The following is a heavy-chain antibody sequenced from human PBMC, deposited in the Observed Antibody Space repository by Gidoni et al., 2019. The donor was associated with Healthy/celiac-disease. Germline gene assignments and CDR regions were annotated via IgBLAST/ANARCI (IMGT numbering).Heavy chain of an antibody. V-gene: IGHV3-23*01. D-gene: IGHD3-10*01. J-gene: IGHJ4*02. CDR3: AKGEYYYGSGSYYPTFDY. Sequence: EVQLLESGGGLVQPGGSLRLSCAASGFPFSSYAMRWVRQAPGKGLEWVSAISGSGGSTYYADSVKGRFTISRDNSKNTLYLQMNSLRAEDTAVYYCAKGEYYYGSGSYYPTFDYWGQGTLVTVSS. CDR1: GFPFSSYA. CDR2: ISGSGGST.